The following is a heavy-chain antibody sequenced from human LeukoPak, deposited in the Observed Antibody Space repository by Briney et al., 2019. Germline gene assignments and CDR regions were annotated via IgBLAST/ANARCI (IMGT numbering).Heavy chain of an antibody. CDR3: ARVGTIFGRVSYADV. J-gene: IGHJ6*02. D-gene: IGHD3/OR15-3a*01. CDR1: GFTFSSYA. V-gene: IGHV3-30-3*01. CDR2: ISYDGSNK. Sequence: GGSLRLSCAASGFTFSSYAIHWVRQAPGKGLEWVAVISYDGSNKYYADSVKGRFTISRDNSKNTLYLQMNSLRAEDTAVYYCARVGTIFGRVSYADVWGQGTTVTVSS.